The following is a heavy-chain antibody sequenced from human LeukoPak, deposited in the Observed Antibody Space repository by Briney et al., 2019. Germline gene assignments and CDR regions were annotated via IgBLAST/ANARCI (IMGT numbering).Heavy chain of an antibody. V-gene: IGHV3-30-3*01. CDR2: ISYDGSNK. CDR3: ASRHRAFDI. Sequence: PGGSLRLSCAASGFTFSSYWMSWVRQAPGKGLEWVAVISYDGSNKYYADSVKGRFTISRDNSKNTLYLQMNSLRAEDTAVYYCASRHRAFDIWGQGTMVTVSS. J-gene: IGHJ3*02. CDR1: GFTFSSYW.